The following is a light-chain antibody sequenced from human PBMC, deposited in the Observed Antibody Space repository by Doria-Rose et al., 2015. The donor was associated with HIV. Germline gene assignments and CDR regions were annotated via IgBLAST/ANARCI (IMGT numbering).Light chain of an antibody. CDR3: QQTYSSPPWT. J-gene: IGKJ1*01. CDR1: QTVSTY. Sequence: TQSPSSLSASIGDRATITCRASQTVSTYLNWFQQEPGKAPKLLIYAASRLQSGVPSRFSGSGSGTDFTLTISGLQPGDFATYYCQQTYSSPPWTFGQGTKVEMK. CDR2: AAS. V-gene: IGKV1-39*01.